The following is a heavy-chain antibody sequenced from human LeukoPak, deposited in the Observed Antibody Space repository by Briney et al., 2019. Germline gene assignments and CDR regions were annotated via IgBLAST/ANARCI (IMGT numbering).Heavy chain of an antibody. CDR1: GYTFTGYY. CDR3: ARDRGYGSGSYPFDY. V-gene: IGHV1-2*02. D-gene: IGHD3-10*01. J-gene: IGHJ4*02. Sequence: ASVKVSCKASGYTFTGYYMHWVRQAPGQGLEWMGWINPNSGGTNYAQKFQGRVTMTRDTSISTAYMELSSLRSEDTAVYYCARDRGYGSGSYPFDYWGQGTLVTVSS. CDR2: INPNSGGT.